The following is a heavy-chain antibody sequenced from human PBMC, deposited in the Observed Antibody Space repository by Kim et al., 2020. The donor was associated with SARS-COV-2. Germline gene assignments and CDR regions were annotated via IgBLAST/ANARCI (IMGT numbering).Heavy chain of an antibody. CDR2: IYYSGST. CDR3: ASVDTAMGTHFDY. J-gene: IGHJ4*02. D-gene: IGHD5-18*01. Sequence: SETLSLTCTVSGGSISSGGYYWSWIRQHPGKGLEWIGYIYYSGSTYYNPSLKSRVTISVDTSKNQFSLKLSSVTAADTAVYYCASVDTAMGTHFDYWGQGTLVTVSS. V-gene: IGHV4-31*03. CDR1: GGSISSGGYY.